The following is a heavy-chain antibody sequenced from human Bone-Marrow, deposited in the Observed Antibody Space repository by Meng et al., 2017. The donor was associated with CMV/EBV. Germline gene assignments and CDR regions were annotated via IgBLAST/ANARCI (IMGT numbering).Heavy chain of an antibody. CDR1: GGSISSSSYY. Sequence: GSLRLSCTVSGGSISSSSYYWGWIRQPPGKGLEWIGSIYYSGSTYYNPSLKSRVTISVDTSKNQFSLKLSSVTAADTAVYYCVAYCSSTSCYKGAFDIWGQGTMVTVSS. CDR2: IYYSGST. CDR3: VAYCSSTSCYKGAFDI. D-gene: IGHD2-2*02. J-gene: IGHJ3*02. V-gene: IGHV4-39*01.